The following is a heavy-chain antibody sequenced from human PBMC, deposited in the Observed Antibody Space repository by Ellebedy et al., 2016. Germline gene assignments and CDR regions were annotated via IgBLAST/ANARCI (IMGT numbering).Heavy chain of an antibody. Sequence: GESLKISCAASGFIFTNYWMSWVRQAPGKGLEWVANIRQDGKEAHYMDSVRGRFTILRDNTKDSLHLQMNSLRAEDTAVYYCARVRFGDTAVDYWGQGTLVTVSS. CDR2: IRQDGKEA. CDR1: GFIFTNYW. J-gene: IGHJ4*02. D-gene: IGHD5-18*01. V-gene: IGHV3-7*03. CDR3: ARVRFGDTAVDY.